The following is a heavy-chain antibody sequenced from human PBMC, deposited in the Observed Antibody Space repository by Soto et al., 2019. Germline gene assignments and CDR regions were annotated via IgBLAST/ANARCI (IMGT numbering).Heavy chain of an antibody. CDR3: AKDTYYYDSSGSLARAFDP. J-gene: IGHJ5*02. CDR1: GFTFSSYA. D-gene: IGHD3-22*01. CDR2: ISGSGGST. V-gene: IGHV3-23*01. Sequence: EVQLLESGGGLVQPGGSLRLSCAASGFTFSSYAMSWVRQAPGKGLEWVSAISGSGGSTYYADSVKGRFTISRDNSKNTLYLQMNSLRAKDTAVYYCAKDTYYYDSSGSLARAFDPWGQGTLVTVSS.